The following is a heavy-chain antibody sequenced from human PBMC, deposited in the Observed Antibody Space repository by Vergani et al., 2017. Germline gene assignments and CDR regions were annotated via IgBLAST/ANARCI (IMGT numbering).Heavy chain of an antibody. V-gene: IGHV4-30-4*08. CDR3: ARVLQYYDILTGFDY. D-gene: IGHD3-9*01. CDR1: GGSVSSGSYY. CDR2: IYYSGST. J-gene: IGHJ4*02. Sequence: QVQLQESGPGLVKPSETLSLTCTVSGGSVSSGSYYWSWIRQPPGKGLEWIGYIYYSGSTYYNPSLKSRVTISVDTSKNQFSLKLSSVTAADTAVYYCARVLQYYDILTGFDYWGQGTLVTVSS.